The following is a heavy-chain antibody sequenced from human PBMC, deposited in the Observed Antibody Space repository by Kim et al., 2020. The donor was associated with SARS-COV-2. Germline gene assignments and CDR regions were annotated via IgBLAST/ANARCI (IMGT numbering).Heavy chain of an antibody. J-gene: IGHJ4*02. V-gene: IGHV3-33*01. CDR2: IWYDGSNK. CDR3: AREAYCSSTSCPGAGLEY. D-gene: IGHD2-2*01. Sequence: GGSLRLSCAASGFTFRTYGMHWVRQAPGKGLEWVAVIWYDGSNKYYVDSVKGRFTISRDNSKNTLYLQMNSLRAGDTAVYYCAREAYCSSTSCPGAGLEYWGQGTQVTVSS. CDR1: GFTFRTYG.